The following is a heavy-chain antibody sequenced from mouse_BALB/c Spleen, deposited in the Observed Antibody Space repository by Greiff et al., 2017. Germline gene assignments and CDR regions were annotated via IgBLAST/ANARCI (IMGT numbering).Heavy chain of an antibody. CDR3: ARNGGYYGSWFAY. Sequence: QVQLKESGPGLVQPSQSLSITCTVSGFSLTSYGVHWVRQSPGKGLEWLGVIWSGGSTDYNAAFISRLSISKDNSKSQVFFKMNSLQANDTAIYYCARNGGYYGSWFAYWGQGTLVTVSA. D-gene: IGHD1-1*01. V-gene: IGHV2-2*02. CDR2: IWSGGST. J-gene: IGHJ3*01. CDR1: GFSLTSYG.